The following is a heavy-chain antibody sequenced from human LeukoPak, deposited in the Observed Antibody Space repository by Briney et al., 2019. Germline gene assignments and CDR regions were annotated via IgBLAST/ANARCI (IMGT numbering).Heavy chain of an antibody. CDR2: ISSSSSYI. CDR3: ARDPGHCSSTSCYKFFDY. Sequence: GGSLRLSCAASGFTFSSYSMNWVRQAPGKGLEWVSSISSSSSYIYYADSVKGRFTVSRDNAKNSLYLQMNSLRAEDTAVYYCARDPGHCSSTSCYKFFDYWGQGTLVTVSS. V-gene: IGHV3-21*01. D-gene: IGHD2-2*02. CDR1: GFTFSSYS. J-gene: IGHJ4*02.